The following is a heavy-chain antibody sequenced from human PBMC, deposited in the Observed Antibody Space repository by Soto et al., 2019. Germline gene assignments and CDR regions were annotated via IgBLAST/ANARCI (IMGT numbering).Heavy chain of an antibody. Sequence: PSETLSLTCTVSGGSISSGDYYWSWIRQPPGKGLEWIGYIYYSGSTYYNPPLKSRVTISVDTSKNQFYLKLSSVTAADTAVYYFARDGTLLRFLEWLTGMDVWGKGTTVTVSS. CDR1: GGSISSGDYY. D-gene: IGHD3-3*01. CDR2: IYYSGST. CDR3: ARDGTLLRFLEWLTGMDV. V-gene: IGHV4-30-4*01. J-gene: IGHJ6*03.